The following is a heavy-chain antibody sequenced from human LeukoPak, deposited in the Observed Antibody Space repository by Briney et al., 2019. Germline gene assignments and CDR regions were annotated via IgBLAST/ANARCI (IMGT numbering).Heavy chain of an antibody. Sequence: GGSLRLSCAASGFTFSSYAMGWVRQAPGKGLEWVSAISGSGGSTYYADSVKGRFTISRDNSKNTLYLQMNSLRAEDTAVYYCAKVRAVAGDFDYWGQGTLVTVSS. D-gene: IGHD6-19*01. CDR1: GFTFSSYA. CDR2: ISGSGGST. V-gene: IGHV3-23*01. J-gene: IGHJ4*02. CDR3: AKVRAVAGDFDY.